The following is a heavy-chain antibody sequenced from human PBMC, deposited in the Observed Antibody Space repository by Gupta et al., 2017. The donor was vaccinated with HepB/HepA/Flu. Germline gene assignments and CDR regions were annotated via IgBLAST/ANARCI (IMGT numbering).Heavy chain of an antibody. CDR1: SGAFITGDFY. CDR2: IYYGGGT. J-gene: IGHJ4*02. V-gene: IGHV4-31*03. Sequence: QVQLQESGPGLVKASQTLSLPCTVTSGAFITGDFYWNWIRQHPGKGLEWIGYIYYGGGTYYNPSLKSRVSMSVDSSKNQFSLNLTHVTAADTAIYYCAKLADHDHFDSWGQGTLVTVSS. CDR3: AKLADHDHFDS. D-gene: IGHD1-1*01.